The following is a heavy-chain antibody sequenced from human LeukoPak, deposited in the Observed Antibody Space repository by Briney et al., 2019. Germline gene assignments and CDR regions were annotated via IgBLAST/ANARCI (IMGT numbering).Heavy chain of an antibody. CDR1: GFTFSSYA. CDR2: ISGSGGST. Sequence: HPGGSLRLSCAASGFTFSSYAMSWVRQAPGKGLEWDSAISGSGGSTYYADSVKGRFTISRDNSKNTLYLQMNSLRAEDTAVYYCAFRVTSFDYWGQGTLVTVSS. D-gene: IGHD4-11*01. CDR3: AFRVTSFDY. J-gene: IGHJ4*02. V-gene: IGHV3-23*01.